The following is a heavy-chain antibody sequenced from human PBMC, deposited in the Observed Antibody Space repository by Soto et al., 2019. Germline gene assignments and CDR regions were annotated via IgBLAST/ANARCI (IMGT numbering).Heavy chain of an antibody. CDR2: ISSSGETT. CDR3: VQDWTGNSCPCMVV. Sequence: EVQLLESGGGLVQPGGSLRLSCAASGFTFSSFAMTWVRQAPGEGLEWVSSISSSGETTYYSDSVKGRFTISRDISKNMVYLQLTSLRAEDTAVYFCVQDWTGNSCPCMVVWGQGTTVTVSS. D-gene: IGHD6-13*01. J-gene: IGHJ6*02. CDR1: GFTFSSFA. V-gene: IGHV3-23*01.